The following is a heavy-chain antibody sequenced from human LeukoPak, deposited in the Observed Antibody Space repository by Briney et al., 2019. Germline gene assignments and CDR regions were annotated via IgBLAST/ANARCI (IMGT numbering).Heavy chain of an antibody. Sequence: PSGTLSLTCAVSGGSISSSNWWSWVRQPPGKGLEWIGEIYHSGSTNYNPSLKSRVTISVDKSKNQFSLKLSSVTAADTAVYYCARHGWFGELLPWFDPWGQGTLVTVSS. CDR1: GGSISSSNW. CDR3: ARHGWFGELLPWFDP. J-gene: IGHJ5*02. D-gene: IGHD3-10*01. CDR2: IYHSGST. V-gene: IGHV4-4*02.